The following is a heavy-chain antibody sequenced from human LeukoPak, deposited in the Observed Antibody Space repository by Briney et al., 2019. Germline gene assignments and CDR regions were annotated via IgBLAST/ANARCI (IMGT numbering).Heavy chain of an antibody. J-gene: IGHJ4*02. V-gene: IGHV4-34*01. Sequence: PSETLSLTCAVYGGSFSGYYWSWIRQPPGKGLEWIGEINHSGSTNYNPSLKSRVTISVDTSKNQFSLKLSSVTAADTAVYYCASAVAGIRPLRYWGQGTLVTVSS. D-gene: IGHD6-19*01. CDR3: ASAVAGIRPLRY. CDR2: INHSGST. CDR1: GGSFSGYY.